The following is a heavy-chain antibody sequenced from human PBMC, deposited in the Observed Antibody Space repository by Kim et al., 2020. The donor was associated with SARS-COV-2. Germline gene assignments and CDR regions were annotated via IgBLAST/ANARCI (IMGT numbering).Heavy chain of an antibody. CDR3: ARANVVRGGAPQYSGMDV. J-gene: IGHJ6*02. D-gene: IGHD3-10*01. V-gene: IGHV3-74*01. Sequence: VKCRFTITRDSAKNTLYLQMDSLRVEDTAVYYCARANVVRGGAPQYSGMDVWGQGTTVTVSS.